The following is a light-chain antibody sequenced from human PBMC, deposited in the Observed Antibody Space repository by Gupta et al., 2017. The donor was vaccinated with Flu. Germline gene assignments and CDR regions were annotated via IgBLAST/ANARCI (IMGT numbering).Light chain of an antibody. CDR1: QSISSW. V-gene: IGKV1-5*03. CDR3: QQYNSYWT. Sequence: DIQMTQSPSTLSESVGDRVTITCRASQSISSWLAWYQQKPGKDPKLLIYKASSLESGVPSRFSGSGSGTEFTLTISSLQPDDFATYYCQQYNSYWTFGQGTKVEIK. J-gene: IGKJ1*01. CDR2: KAS.